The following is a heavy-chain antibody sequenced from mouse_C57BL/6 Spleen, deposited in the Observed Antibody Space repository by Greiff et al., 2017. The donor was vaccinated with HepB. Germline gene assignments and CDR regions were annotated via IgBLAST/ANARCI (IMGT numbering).Heavy chain of an antibody. D-gene: IGHD1-1*01. CDR2: IDPSDSYT. V-gene: IGHV1-69*01. CDR1: GYTFTSYW. J-gene: IGHJ4*01. Sequence: QVQLQQPGAELVMPGASVKLSCKASGYTFTSYWMHWVKQRPGQGLEWIGEIDPSDSYTNYNQKFKGKSTLTVDKSSSTAYMQLSSLTSEDSAVYYCARSAYGRAMDYWGQGTSVTVSS. CDR3: ARSAYGRAMDY.